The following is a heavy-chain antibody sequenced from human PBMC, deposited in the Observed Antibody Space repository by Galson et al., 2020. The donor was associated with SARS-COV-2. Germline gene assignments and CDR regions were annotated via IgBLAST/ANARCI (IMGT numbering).Heavy chain of an antibody. V-gene: IGHV3-21*01. Sequence: GGSLRLSCAASGFTFSSYSMNWVRQAPGKGLEWVSSISSSSSYIYYADSVKGRFTISSDNAKNSLYLQMNSLGAEDTAVYYCARDRGITGATAGDYWGQGTLVTVSS. CDR2: ISSSSSYI. D-gene: IGHD1-7*01. J-gene: IGHJ4*02. CDR1: GFTFSSYS. CDR3: ARDRGITGATAGDY.